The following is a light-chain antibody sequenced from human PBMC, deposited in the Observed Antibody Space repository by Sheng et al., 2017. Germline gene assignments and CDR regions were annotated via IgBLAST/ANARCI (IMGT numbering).Light chain of an antibody. V-gene: IGKV3-20*01. CDR3: QQYGGSPRIT. Sequence: EIVLTQSPGTLSLSPGERGTLSCRASQTVSSTSLAWYQQTPGQAPRLLIYGSSNRATGVPDRFSGSGSGTDFTLTIDRVESEDFAVYYCQQYGGSPRITFGQGTRLEVK. CDR1: QTVSSTS. J-gene: IGKJ5*01. CDR2: GSS.